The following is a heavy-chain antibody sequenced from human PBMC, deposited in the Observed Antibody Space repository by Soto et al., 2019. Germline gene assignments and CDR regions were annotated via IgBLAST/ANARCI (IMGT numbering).Heavy chain of an antibody. CDR1: GGSISSGGYY. CDR2: IYYSGST. CDR3: ARGPLTSMPYY. D-gene: IGHD2-2*01. J-gene: IGHJ4*02. V-gene: IGHV4-31*03. Sequence: QVQLQESGPGLVKPSQTLSLTCTVSGGSISSGGYYWRWIRQHPGKGLEWIGYIYYSGSTYYNPSPQSRVTKSGDTAKNQFSLKLSSVTAADTAVYYWARGPLTSMPYYWGQGTPVTVPS.